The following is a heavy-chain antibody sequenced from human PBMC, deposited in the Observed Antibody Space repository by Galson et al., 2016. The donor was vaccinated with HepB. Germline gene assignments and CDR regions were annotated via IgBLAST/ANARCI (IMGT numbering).Heavy chain of an antibody. J-gene: IGHJ4*02. Sequence: SLRLSCAASGFTFSTFAMTWVRQAPGTGLEWVSTINGGGGKTHHADSVKGRFTISRDNSKNTLYLQMSSLRAEDTAVYYCAKRITVAGTLDYWGQGTLVTVSS. V-gene: IGHV3-23*01. CDR3: AKRITVAGTLDY. D-gene: IGHD6-19*01. CDR2: INGGGGKT. CDR1: GFTFSTFA.